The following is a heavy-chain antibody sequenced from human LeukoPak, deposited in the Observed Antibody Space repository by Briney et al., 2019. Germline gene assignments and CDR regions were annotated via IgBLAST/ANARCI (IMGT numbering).Heavy chain of an antibody. CDR1: GGSISSSSYY. J-gene: IGHJ4*02. V-gene: IGHV4-39*07. D-gene: IGHD3-22*01. CDR2: IYYSGST. Sequence: ASETLSLTCTVSGGSISSSSYYWGWIRQPPGKGLEWIGSIYYSGSTYYNPSLKSRVTISVDTSKNQFSPKLSSVTAADAAVYYCAREDSSGYPFEYWGQGTLVTVSS. CDR3: AREDSSGYPFEY.